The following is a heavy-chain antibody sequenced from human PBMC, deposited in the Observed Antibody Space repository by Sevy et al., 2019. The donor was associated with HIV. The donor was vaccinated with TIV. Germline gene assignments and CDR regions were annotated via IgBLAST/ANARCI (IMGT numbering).Heavy chain of an antibody. D-gene: IGHD3-10*01. J-gene: IGHJ4*02. CDR1: GFTVSSNY. V-gene: IGHV3-53*01. Sequence: GGSLRLSCAASGFTVSSNYMSWVRQAPGKGLEWVSVIYSGGSTYYADSVKGRFTISRDNSKNTLDLQMNSLRAEDTAVYYCARVSTGLWFRELYFDYWGQGTLVTVSS. CDR3: ARVSTGLWFRELYFDY. CDR2: IYSGGST.